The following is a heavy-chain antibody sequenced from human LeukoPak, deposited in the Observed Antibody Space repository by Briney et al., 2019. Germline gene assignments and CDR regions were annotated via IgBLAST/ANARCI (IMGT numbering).Heavy chain of an antibody. CDR1: GGSISSYY. J-gene: IGHJ4*02. Sequence: SETLSLTCTVSGGSISSYYWSWIRQPPGKGLEWNGYIYYSGSTNYNPSLKSRVTISVDTSKNQFSLKLSSVTAADTAVYYCARGRGLAGTFDYWGQGTLVTVSS. D-gene: IGHD6-13*01. CDR3: ARGRGLAGTFDY. CDR2: IYYSGST. V-gene: IGHV4-59*12.